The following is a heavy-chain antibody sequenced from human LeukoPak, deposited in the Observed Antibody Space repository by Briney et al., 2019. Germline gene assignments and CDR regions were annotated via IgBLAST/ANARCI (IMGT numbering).Heavy chain of an antibody. CDR1: GYTFTSYD. J-gene: IGHJ6*03. Sequence: AASVKVSCKASGYTFTSYDIDWVRQATGQGLEWMGWMNPNSGNTGYAQKFQGRVTMTRNTSISTAYMELSSLRSEDTAVYYCARGVGQTKRLVVVPAAISRRYYYYMDVWGKGTTVTVSS. D-gene: IGHD2-2*02. CDR3: ARGVGQTKRLVVVPAAISRRYYYYMDV. CDR2: MNPNSGNT. V-gene: IGHV1-8*01.